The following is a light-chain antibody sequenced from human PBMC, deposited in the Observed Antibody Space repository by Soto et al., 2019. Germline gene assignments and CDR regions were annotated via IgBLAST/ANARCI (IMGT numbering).Light chain of an antibody. J-gene: IGLJ2*01. Sequence: QSALTQPASVSGSPGQSIAISCTGTSSNVGGYNFVSWYQQHPGKAPKLLIYEVTKRPSGVSNRFSGSKSDNTASLTISGLQAEDEADSYCCSYGVDLIFGGGTKLTVL. CDR3: CSYGVDLI. V-gene: IGLV2-23*02. CDR1: SSNVGGYNF. CDR2: EVT.